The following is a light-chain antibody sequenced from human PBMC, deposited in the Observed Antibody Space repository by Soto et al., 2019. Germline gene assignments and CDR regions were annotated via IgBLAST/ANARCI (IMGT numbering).Light chain of an antibody. CDR2: DAS. CDR1: QDIGIY. Sequence: DIQMTQSPSSLSASVGDRVTITCQASQDIGIYLHWYQQKPGKAPKLLIYDASNLEIGVPSRFSGSGSGTDFNLTISSLQPEDYATYYCQYYNSLPVTFGGGTKMEIK. V-gene: IGKV1-33*01. CDR3: QYYNSLPVT. J-gene: IGKJ4*01.